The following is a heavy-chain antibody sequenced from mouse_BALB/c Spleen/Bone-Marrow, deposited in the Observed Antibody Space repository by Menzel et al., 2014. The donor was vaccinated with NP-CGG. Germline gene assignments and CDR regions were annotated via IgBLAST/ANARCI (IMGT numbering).Heavy chain of an antibody. CDR3: ARGRAYGNYVWFAY. CDR2: TYPYNGGT. D-gene: IGHD2-1*01. V-gene: IGHV1S29*02. J-gene: IGHJ3*01. CDR1: GYTFTDYN. Sequence: EVMLVESGPELVKPGASVKISCKASGYTFTDYNMHWVKQSHGKSLDWIGYTYPYNGGTGYNQKFKSKATLAVDNSSSTAYMELRSLTFEDSAVYYCARGRAYGNYVWFAYWGQGTLVTVSA.